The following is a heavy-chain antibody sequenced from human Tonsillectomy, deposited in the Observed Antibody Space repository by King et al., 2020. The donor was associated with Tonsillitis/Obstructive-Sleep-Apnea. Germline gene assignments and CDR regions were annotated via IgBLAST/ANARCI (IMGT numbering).Heavy chain of an antibody. D-gene: IGHD3-22*01. CDR1: GGSINNYY. V-gene: IGHV4-59*01. CDR3: ARTSDSSAHYYPARADRYYYMDV. Sequence: VQLQESGPGLVKPSETLSLTCTVSGGSINNYYWSWIRQPPGKGLEWIGYIYDSGSTTYNPSLKSRVTISVDTSKNQFSLKLSSVTTADTAVYYCARTSDSSAHYYPARADRYYYMDVWGKGTTVTVSS. J-gene: IGHJ6*03. CDR2: IYDSGST.